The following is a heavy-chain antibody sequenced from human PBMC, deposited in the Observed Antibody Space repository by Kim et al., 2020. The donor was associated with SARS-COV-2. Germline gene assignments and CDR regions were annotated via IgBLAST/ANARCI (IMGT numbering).Heavy chain of an antibody. J-gene: IGHJ4*02. CDR3: ARDEIWDSESFFDY. V-gene: IGHV3-48*01. Sequence: YADSVRGRFTISRDTAKNSVYLQMSNLRAEDTAMYFCARDEIWDSESFFDYWGQGTLVTVSS. D-gene: IGHD1-26*01.